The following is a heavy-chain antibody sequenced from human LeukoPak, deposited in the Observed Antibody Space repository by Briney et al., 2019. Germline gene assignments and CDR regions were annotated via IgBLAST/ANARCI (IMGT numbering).Heavy chain of an antibody. CDR2: ISCDGSNK. D-gene: IGHD3/OR15-3a*01. CDR1: GFTFSSYA. CDR3: ARERTGFDY. Sequence: GRSLRLSCAASGFTFSSYAMHWVRQAPGKGLEWVAVISCDGSNKYYADSVKGRFTISRDNSKNTLYLQMNSLRAEDTAVYYCARERTGFDYWGQGTLVTVSS. J-gene: IGHJ4*02. V-gene: IGHV3-30-3*01.